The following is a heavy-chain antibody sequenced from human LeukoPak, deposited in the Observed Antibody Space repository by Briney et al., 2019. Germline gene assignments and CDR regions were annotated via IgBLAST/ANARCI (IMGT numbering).Heavy chain of an antibody. CDR3: ARLIMIGLNAFDI. D-gene: IGHD3-16*01. J-gene: IGHJ3*02. V-gene: IGHV3-7*01. CDR2: IKQDGREK. CDR1: GFTFTNYW. Sequence: PGGSLRLSCVASGFTFTNYWMTWVRQAPGKGLDWVANIKQDGREKYYVDSVKGRFTISRDSSKNSLYLQMNSLTTDDTAVYYCARLIMIGLNAFDIWGQGTMVTVSS.